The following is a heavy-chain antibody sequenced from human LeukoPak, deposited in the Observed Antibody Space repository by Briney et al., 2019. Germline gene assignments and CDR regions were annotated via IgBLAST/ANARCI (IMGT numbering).Heavy chain of an antibody. D-gene: IGHD3-10*01. CDR3: ARATMVRGADDAFDI. J-gene: IGHJ3*02. Sequence: GASVKVSCKASGYTFTSYYMHWVRQAPGQGHEWMGIINPSGGSTSYAQKFQGRVTMTRDTSTSTVYMELSSLRSEDTAVYYCARATMVRGADDAFDIWGQGTMVTVSS. CDR2: INPSGGST. CDR1: GYTFTSYY. V-gene: IGHV1-46*01.